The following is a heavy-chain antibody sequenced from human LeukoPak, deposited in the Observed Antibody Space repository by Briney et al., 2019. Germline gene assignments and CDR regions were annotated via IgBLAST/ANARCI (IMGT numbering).Heavy chain of an antibody. D-gene: IGHD2-2*01. J-gene: IGHJ4*02. Sequence: PGGSLRLSCAASGFTFSSYAMSWVRQAPGMGLEWGSAISGSGGSTYYADSVKGRFTISRDNSKNTLYLQMNSLRAEDTAVYYCAKDAPVNIVVVPAANSWGQGTLVTVSS. V-gene: IGHV3-23*01. CDR1: GFTFSSYA. CDR3: AKDAPVNIVVVPAANS. CDR2: ISGSGGST.